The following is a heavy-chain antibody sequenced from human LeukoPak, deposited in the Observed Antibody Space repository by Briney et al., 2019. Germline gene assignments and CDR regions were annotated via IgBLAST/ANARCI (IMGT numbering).Heavy chain of an antibody. J-gene: IGHJ3*02. V-gene: IGHV4-39*01. D-gene: IGHD1-1*01. CDR2: IYYSGST. Sequence: SSETLSLTCTVSGGSISSSSYYWGWIRQPPGKGLEWIVSIYYSGSTYYNPSLKSRVTISVDTSKNQFSLKLSSVTAADTAVYYCARLVQDAFDIWGQGTMVTVSS. CDR1: GGSISSSSYY. CDR3: ARLVQDAFDI.